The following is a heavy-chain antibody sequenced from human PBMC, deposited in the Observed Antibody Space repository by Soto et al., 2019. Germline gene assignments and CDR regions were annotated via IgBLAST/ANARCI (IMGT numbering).Heavy chain of an antibody. CDR3: AKSAAMVRGVIIDY. Sequence: GGSLRLSCAASGFTFSSYAMSWVRQAPGKGLEWVSAISGSGGSTYYADSVKGRFTISRDNSKNTLYLQMNSLRAEDTAVYYCAKSAAMVRGVIIDYWGQGTLVTVPQ. J-gene: IGHJ4*02. CDR1: GFTFSSYA. V-gene: IGHV3-23*01. CDR2: ISGSGGST. D-gene: IGHD3-10*01.